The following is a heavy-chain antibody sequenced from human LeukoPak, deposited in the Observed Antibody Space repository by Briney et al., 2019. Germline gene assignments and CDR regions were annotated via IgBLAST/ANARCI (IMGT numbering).Heavy chain of an antibody. CDR3: ARYRLSDSPINWFDP. CDR2: ISSSGGTI. D-gene: IGHD3-22*01. J-gene: IGHJ5*02. CDR1: GFTFSDYY. V-gene: IGHV3-11*01. Sequence: GGSLRLSCAASGFTFSDYYMTWIRQAPGKGLEWVSYISSSGGTIYYADSVKGRYTISRDNAKNSLYLQMNSLRAEDTAVYYCARYRLSDSPINWFDPWGQGTLVTVSS.